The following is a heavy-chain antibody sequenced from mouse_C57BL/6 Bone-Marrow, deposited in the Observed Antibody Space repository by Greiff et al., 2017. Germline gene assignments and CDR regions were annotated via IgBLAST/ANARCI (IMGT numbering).Heavy chain of an antibody. V-gene: IGHV1-64*01. CDR2: IHPNSGST. CDR1: GYTFTSYW. Sequence: QVHVKQPGAELVKPGASVKLSCKASGYTFTSYWMHWVQQRPGQGLEWIGMIHPNSGSTNYNEKFKSKATLTVHKSAITTYIQLSSLTSEDSTVDYFARPWFAYWGQGTLVTVSA. J-gene: IGHJ3*01. CDR3: ARPWFAY.